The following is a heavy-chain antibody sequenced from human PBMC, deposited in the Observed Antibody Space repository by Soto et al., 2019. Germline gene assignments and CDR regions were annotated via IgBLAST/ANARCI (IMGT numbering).Heavy chain of an antibody. D-gene: IGHD4-17*01. CDR2: SFDTGIT. CDR1: SASFSSYY. V-gene: IGHV4-59*01. Sequence: AETLSLTCTVSSASFSSYYWSWIRQPPGKGLEWIGNSFDTGITNYNPTLKSRVTISLDISKKQVSLKLTSVKAADTAVYYCARESDFGGYYGMDVWGQGTTVTVYS. CDR3: ARESDFGGYYGMDV. J-gene: IGHJ6*02.